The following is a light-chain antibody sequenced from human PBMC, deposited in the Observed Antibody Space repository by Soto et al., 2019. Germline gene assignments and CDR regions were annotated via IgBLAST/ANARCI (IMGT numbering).Light chain of an antibody. CDR2: RND. V-gene: IGLV1-47*01. Sequence: QAVLTQTPSASGTPGQSVTISCSGSNSNMGRNYVYWYQQVPGTAPKLLMYRNDVRPSGVPDRFTGSKSGTSASLAISGLRSEDEADYYCAVWDNSLNGVAFGGGTQLTVL. CDR1: NSNMGRNY. J-gene: IGLJ7*01. CDR3: AVWDNSLNGVA.